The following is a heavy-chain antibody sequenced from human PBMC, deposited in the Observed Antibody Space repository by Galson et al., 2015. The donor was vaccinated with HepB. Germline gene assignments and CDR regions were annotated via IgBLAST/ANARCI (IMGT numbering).Heavy chain of an antibody. Sequence: QSGAEVKKSGEPLKISCQGSGYRFSSYWIAWVRQMPGKGLEWMGIIYPGDSDTRYSPSFQGQVTISADKSTRTAYLEWSSLKASDTAMYYCARQAGLHYYYMDVWGKGTTVTVSS. V-gene: IGHV5-51*01. CDR2: IYPGDSDT. CDR3: ARQAGLHYYYMDV. CDR1: GYRFSSYW. D-gene: IGHD6-13*01. J-gene: IGHJ6*03.